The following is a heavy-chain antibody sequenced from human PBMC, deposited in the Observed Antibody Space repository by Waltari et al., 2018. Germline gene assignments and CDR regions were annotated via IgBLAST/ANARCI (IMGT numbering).Heavy chain of an antibody. CDR3: ARDGAYDYGENWFDP. J-gene: IGHJ5*02. CDR2: IYTSGST. D-gene: IGHD4-17*01. CDR1: GGSISSGSYY. V-gene: IGHV4-61*09. Sequence: QVQLQESGPGLVKPSQTLSLTCTVSGGSISSGSYYWSWIRQPAGKGLEWIGYIYTSGSTNYNPSLKSRVTISVDTSKNQFSLKLSSVTAADTAVYYCARDGAYDYGENWFDPWGQGTLVTVSS.